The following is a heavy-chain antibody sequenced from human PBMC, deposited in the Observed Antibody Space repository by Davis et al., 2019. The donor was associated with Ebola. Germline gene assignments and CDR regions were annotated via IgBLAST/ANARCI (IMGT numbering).Heavy chain of an antibody. CDR1: GASFRDYY. J-gene: IGHJ4*02. Sequence: PGGSPRLSCTLYGASFRDYYWGWVRQAPGKGLEWIGEIDYRGRTEYNPSLKSRVAMSIDTSKNQFSLRLTSVTAADTAMYFCASPHQIRGQDYFDCWGQGTLVTVST. CDR2: IDYRGRT. CDR3: ASPHQIRGQDYFDC. V-gene: IGHV4-34*10.